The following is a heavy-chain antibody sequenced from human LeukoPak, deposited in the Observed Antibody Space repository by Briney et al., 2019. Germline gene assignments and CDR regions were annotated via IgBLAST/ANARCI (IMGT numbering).Heavy chain of an antibody. V-gene: IGHV1-2*06. J-gene: IGHJ4*02. CDR3: ARVGMVRGVIDY. D-gene: IGHD3-10*01. CDR1: GYTFTGYY. Sequence: ASVKVSFKASGYTFTGYYMHWVRQAPGQGLEWMGRINPNSGGTNYAQKFQGRVTMTRDTSISTAYMELSRLRSDDTAVYYRARVGMVRGVIDYWGQGTPVTVSS. CDR2: INPNSGGT.